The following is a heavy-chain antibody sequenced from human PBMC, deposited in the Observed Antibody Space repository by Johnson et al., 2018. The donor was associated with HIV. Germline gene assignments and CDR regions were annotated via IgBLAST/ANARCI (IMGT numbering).Heavy chain of an antibody. J-gene: IGHJ3*02. CDR3: ARGVLLWFRELSSLNDAFDI. V-gene: IGHV3-7*05. Sequence: MMLVESGGGLVQPGGSLRLSCAASGFTFSSSWMNWVRQAPGKGLEWVANIKQDGSQKSYVDSVKGRFTISRDNAKTSLYLQMNSMRAEDTALYYCARGVLLWFRELSSLNDAFDIWGQGTMVTVSS. D-gene: IGHD3-10*01. CDR1: GFTFSSSW. CDR2: IKQDGSQK.